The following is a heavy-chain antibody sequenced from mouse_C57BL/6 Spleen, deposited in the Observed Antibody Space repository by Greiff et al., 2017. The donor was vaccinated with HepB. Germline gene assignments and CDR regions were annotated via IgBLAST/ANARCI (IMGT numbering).Heavy chain of an antibody. V-gene: IGHV5-17*01. J-gene: IGHJ4*01. CDR3: ARYDDDDYYDMDY. D-gene: IGHD2-4*01. CDR1: GFTFSDYG. Sequence: EVMLVESGGGLVKPGGSLKLSCAASGFTFSDYGMHWVRQAPEKGLEWVAYISSGSSTIYYADTVKGRFTISRDNAKNTLFLQMTSLRSEDTAMYYCARYDDDDYYDMDYWGQGTSVTVSS. CDR2: ISSGSSTI.